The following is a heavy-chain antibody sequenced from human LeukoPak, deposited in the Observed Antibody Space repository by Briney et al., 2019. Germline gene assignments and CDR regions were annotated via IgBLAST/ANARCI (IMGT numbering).Heavy chain of an antibody. Sequence: SETLSLTCTVSGYSISSGYYWGWIRQPPGKGLEWIGYIYYSGSTNYNPSLKSRVTISVDTSKNQFSLKLSSVTAADTAVYYCASGAYYYGSGTGWFDPWGQGTLVTVSS. CDR2: IYYSGST. CDR1: GYSISSGYY. CDR3: ASGAYYYGSGTGWFDP. J-gene: IGHJ5*02. D-gene: IGHD3-10*01. V-gene: IGHV4-61*01.